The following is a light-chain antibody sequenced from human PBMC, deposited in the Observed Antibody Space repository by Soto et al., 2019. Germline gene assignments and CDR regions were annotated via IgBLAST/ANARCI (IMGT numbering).Light chain of an antibody. Sequence: EIVMRQSPATLSVSPGERATLSCRASQSLGTNLAWFQQKPGQAPRLLIHGASTRATGTPARFSGSGSGTEFTLTISSLQSEDFAVYYCQQYNMWPRTFGQGTKVHIK. J-gene: IGKJ1*01. V-gene: IGKV3-15*01. CDR1: QSLGTN. CDR2: GAS. CDR3: QQYNMWPRT.